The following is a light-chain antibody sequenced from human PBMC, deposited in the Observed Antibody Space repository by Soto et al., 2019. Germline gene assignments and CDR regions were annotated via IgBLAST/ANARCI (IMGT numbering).Light chain of an antibody. CDR1: QSVDNHY. J-gene: IGKJ1*01. Sequence: EIVLTQSPGTLSLSPGERATLSCRASQSVDNHYIAWFQQNPGQAPRLLIYGTSTRPPGIPDRFSGSGSGTDFTLTISRLEPEDFAVYYCQQYNNWPWGTFGQGTKVEIK. V-gene: IGKV3-20*01. CDR2: GTS. CDR3: QQYNNWPWGT.